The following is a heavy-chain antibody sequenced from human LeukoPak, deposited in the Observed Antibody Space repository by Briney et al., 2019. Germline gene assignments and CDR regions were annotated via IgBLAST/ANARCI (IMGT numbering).Heavy chain of an antibody. J-gene: IGHJ5*02. CDR1: GGSVSNSTYN. Sequence: SETLSLTCTVSGGSVSNSTYNWGWIRQPPGKGLEWIGTMYYNGRTYYNPSLKSGVTIFVDTSKNQFSLRLRSVTAADTAVYYCVSGYYGSGSQPGWFDPWGQGTLATVSS. V-gene: IGHV4-39*01. CDR3: VSGYYGSGSQPGWFDP. CDR2: MYYNGRT. D-gene: IGHD3-10*01.